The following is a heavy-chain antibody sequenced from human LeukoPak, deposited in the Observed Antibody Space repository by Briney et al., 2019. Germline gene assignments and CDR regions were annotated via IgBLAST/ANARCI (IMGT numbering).Heavy chain of an antibody. CDR3: ARSLIRGNYDSMYYFDY. CDR1: GFTFSSYA. Sequence: PGGSLRLSCAASGFTFSSYAMHWVRQAPGKGLERVAVISYDGSNKYYADSVKGRFTISRDNSKNTLYLQMNSLRAEDTAVYYCARSLIRGNYDSMYYFDYWGQGTLVTVSS. J-gene: IGHJ4*02. D-gene: IGHD3-3*01. CDR2: ISYDGSNK. V-gene: IGHV3-30-3*01.